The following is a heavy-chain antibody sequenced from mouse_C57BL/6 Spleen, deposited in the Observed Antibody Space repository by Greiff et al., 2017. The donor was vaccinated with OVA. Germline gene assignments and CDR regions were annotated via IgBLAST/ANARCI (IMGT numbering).Heavy chain of an antibody. CDR1: GYAFSSSW. V-gene: IGHV1-82*01. CDR2: IYTGDGDT. D-gene: IGHD4-1*01. Sequence: QVQLQQSGPELVKPGASVKISCKASGYAFSSSWMNWVKQRPGKGLEWIGRIYTGDGDTNYNGKFKGKATLTADKSSSTAYMQLSSLTSEDSAVYFCARGGTGYAIDYWGQGTSVTVSS. CDR3: ARGGTGYAIDY. J-gene: IGHJ4*01.